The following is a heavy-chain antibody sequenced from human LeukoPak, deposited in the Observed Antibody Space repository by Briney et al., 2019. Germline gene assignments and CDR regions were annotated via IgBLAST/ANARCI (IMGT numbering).Heavy chain of an antibody. CDR2: ISYDGSNK. D-gene: IGHD6-19*01. Sequence: GSLRLSCAASGFTFSSYAMHWVRQAPGKGLEWVAVISYDGSNKYYADSVKGRFTISRDNSKNTLYLQMNSLRAEDTAVYYCARDFEPIAVAYWGQGTLVTVSS. J-gene: IGHJ4*02. CDR1: GFTFSSYA. CDR3: ARDFEPIAVAY. V-gene: IGHV3-30-3*01.